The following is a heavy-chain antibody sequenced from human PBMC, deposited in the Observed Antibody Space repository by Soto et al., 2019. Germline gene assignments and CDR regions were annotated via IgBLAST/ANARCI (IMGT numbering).Heavy chain of an antibody. CDR3: TRANSDFYS. CDR2: LYYTGGT. CDR1: GGSTYNQY. Sequence: SETLSLTCTVSGGSTYNQYWSWVRQPPGKGLEWIGYLYYTGGTNYNPSLKTRVTMSVDTSKHRVSLNLTSLTAADTAIYYCTRANSDFYSWGQGTLLPISS. D-gene: IGHD7-27*01. V-gene: IGHV4-59*11. J-gene: IGHJ5*01.